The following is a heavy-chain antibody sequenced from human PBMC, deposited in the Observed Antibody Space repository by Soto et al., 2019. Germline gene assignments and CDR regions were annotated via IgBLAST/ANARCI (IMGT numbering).Heavy chain of an antibody. J-gene: IGHJ4*02. V-gene: IGHV3-33*01. Sequence: GGSLRLSCAASGFTFSSYGMHWVRQAPGKGLEWVAVIWYDGSNKYYADSVKGRFTISRDNSKNTLYLQMNSLRAEDTAVYYCARDSGAQWLPPHQPFDYWGQGTLVTVSS. CDR2: IWYDGSNK. CDR1: GFTFSSYG. D-gene: IGHD6-19*01. CDR3: ARDSGAQWLPPHQPFDY.